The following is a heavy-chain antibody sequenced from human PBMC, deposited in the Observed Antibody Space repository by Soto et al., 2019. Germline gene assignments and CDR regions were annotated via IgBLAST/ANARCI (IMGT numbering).Heavy chain of an antibody. CDR3: VRAGERYGA. Sequence: ASVKVSCKASGYIFTVNAMHWLRQAPGQRPEWMGWINTGNGDTKLSQKFQGRVSMTRDTSASTAYLEISNLRYEDTAVYFCVRAGERYGAWGQGXLVTVSS. CDR1: GYIFTVNA. CDR2: INTGNGDT. V-gene: IGHV1-3*04. J-gene: IGHJ4*02. D-gene: IGHD3-10*01.